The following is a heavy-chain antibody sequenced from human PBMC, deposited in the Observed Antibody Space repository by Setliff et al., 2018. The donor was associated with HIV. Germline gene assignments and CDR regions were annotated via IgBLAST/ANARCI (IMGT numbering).Heavy chain of an antibody. D-gene: IGHD6-13*01. CDR3: ARDRPSSSWHFNAFDI. Sequence: SETLSLTCTVSGGSISTYYWSWIRQPPGKRLEWIGYIYYSGSTNYNPSLKSRVTISVDTSKNQFSLKLTSVTAADTAVYYCARDRPSSSWHFNAFDIWGQGTMVTVSS. CDR2: IYYSGST. CDR1: GGSISTYY. V-gene: IGHV4-59*01. J-gene: IGHJ3*02.